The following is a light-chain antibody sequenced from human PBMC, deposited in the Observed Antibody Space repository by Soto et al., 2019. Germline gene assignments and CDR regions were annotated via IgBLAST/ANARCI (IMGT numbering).Light chain of an antibody. CDR2: AAS. V-gene: IGKV1-9*01. J-gene: IGKJ1*01. Sequence: DIQMTQSPSSVSASLGARVTITCRASQGISTYLAWYQQKPGKAPKLLIYAASTLQSGVPSRFSGSGSGTDFTLTISSLQPEDFATYYCQQLKSYTEWTFGQGTKVDI. CDR1: QGISTY. CDR3: QQLKSYTEWT.